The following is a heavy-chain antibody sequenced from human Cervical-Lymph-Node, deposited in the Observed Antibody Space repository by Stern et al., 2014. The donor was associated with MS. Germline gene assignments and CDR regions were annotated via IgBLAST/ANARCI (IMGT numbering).Heavy chain of an antibody. V-gene: IGHV4-59*01. CDR2: IYYSGST. J-gene: IGHJ6*02. CDR3: ARELGYYDSSYYYYGMDV. Sequence: QLQLQESGPGLVKPSETLSLTCTVSGGSISSYYWSWIRPPPGQGMERIWYIYYSGSTNYNPSLKSRVTISVDTSKNQFALKLSSVTAADTAVYYCARELGYYDSSYYYYGMDVWGQGTTVTVSS. CDR1: GGSISSYY. D-gene: IGHD3-22*01.